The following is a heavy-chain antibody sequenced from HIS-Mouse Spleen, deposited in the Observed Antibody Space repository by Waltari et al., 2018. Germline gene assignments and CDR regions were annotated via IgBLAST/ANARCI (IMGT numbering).Heavy chain of an antibody. CDR3: ATLAYCGGDCSMADY. J-gene: IGHJ4*02. Sequence: QLQLQESGPGLVKPSETLSLTCTVSGGSISSSSYYWGWIRQPPGQGLEWFGSIYYSGCPSYHPSLKSRVTISVDTSKNQFSLKLSSVTAADTAVYYCATLAYCGGDCSMADYWGQGTLVTVSS. V-gene: IGHV4-39*01. D-gene: IGHD2-21*02. CDR1: GGSISSSSYY. CDR2: IYYSGCP.